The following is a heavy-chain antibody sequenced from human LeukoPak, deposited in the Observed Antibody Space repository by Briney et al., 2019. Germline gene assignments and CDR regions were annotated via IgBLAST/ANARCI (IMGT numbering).Heavy chain of an antibody. V-gene: IGHV3-33*01. CDR1: GFTFSSYG. Sequence: GGSLRLSCAASGFTFSSYGMHWVRQAPGKGLEWVAVIWYDGSNKYYADSVKGRFTISRDNSKNTLYLQMNSLRAEDTAVYYCARTNHNSGSYYVYWGQGTLVTVSS. J-gene: IGHJ4*02. CDR2: IWYDGSNK. D-gene: IGHD1-26*01. CDR3: ARTNHNSGSYYVY.